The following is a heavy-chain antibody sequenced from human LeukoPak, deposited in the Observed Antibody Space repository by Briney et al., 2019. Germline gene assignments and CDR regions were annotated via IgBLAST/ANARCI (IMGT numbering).Heavy chain of an antibody. J-gene: IGHJ4*02. Sequence: GGSLRLSCAASGFTFSDYDMSWIRQAPGKGLEWVSYISSSGSTIYYADSVKGRFTISRDNAKNSLYLQMNSLRAEDTAVYYCARINSRECQLLYSSGWYRADYWGQGTLVTVSS. V-gene: IGHV3-11*01. CDR1: GFTFSDYD. CDR3: ARINSRECQLLYSSGWYRADY. CDR2: ISSSGSTI. D-gene: IGHD6-19*01.